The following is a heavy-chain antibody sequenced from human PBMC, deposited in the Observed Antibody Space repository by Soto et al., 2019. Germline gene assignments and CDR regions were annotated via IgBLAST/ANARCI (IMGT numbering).Heavy chain of an antibody. J-gene: IGHJ4*02. CDR3: ARFHCPSINCYYTMDF. D-gene: IGHD1-26*01. CDR1: GFTFSNYW. Sequence: PGGSLRLSCVASGFTFSNYWMHWVRQAPGKGLMWVSRISSDGSSTADADSVRGRFTISRDNAKNTLYLQMNSLRAEDTAVYYCARFHCPSINCYYTMDFWGRGTLVTGSS. V-gene: IGHV3-74*01. CDR2: ISSDGSST.